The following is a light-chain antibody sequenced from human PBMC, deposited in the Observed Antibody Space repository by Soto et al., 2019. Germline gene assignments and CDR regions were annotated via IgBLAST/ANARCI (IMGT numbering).Light chain of an antibody. CDR1: EDIGDF. V-gene: IGKV1-33*01. CDR3: QQYDKPFT. J-gene: IGKJ3*01. CDR2: DAS. Sequence: ETQMTQSPSSLSASLGDRVTITCQANEDIGDFLNWYHQKPGQVPKVIIYDASNLPTGVPSRLSGSGSGTQFVFTISSLQSEDVGTYYCQQYDKPFTFGPGTKVDIK.